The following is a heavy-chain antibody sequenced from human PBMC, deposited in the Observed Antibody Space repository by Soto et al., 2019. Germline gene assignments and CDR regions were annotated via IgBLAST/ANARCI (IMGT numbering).Heavy chain of an antibody. J-gene: IGHJ6*02. CDR3: ARAGSGSNPLYYYYGMDV. V-gene: IGHV4-34*01. Sequence: SETLSVTCSVYGGSFSGYYWSWIRQPPGKGLEWIGEINHSGSTNYNPSLKSRVTISVDTSKNQFSLKLSSVTAADTAVYYCARAGSGSNPLYYYYGMDVWGQGTTVTVPS. CDR1: GGSFSGYY. CDR2: INHSGST. D-gene: IGHD3-10*01.